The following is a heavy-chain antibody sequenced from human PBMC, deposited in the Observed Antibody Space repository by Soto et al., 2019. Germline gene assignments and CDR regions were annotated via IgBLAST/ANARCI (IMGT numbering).Heavy chain of an antibody. D-gene: IGHD5-18*01. J-gene: IGHJ4*02. V-gene: IGHV3-30*18. CDR1: GFTFSSYG. CDR3: AKDLGYSYGQDFDY. Sequence: GGSLRLSCAASGFTFSSYGMHWVRQAPGKGLEWVAVISYDGSNKYYADSVKGRFTISRDNSKNTLYLQMNSLRAEDTAVYYCAKDLGYSYGQDFDYWGQGTLVTVSS. CDR2: ISYDGSNK.